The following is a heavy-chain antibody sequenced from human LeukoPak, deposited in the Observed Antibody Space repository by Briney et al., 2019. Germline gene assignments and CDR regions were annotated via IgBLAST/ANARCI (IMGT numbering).Heavy chain of an antibody. V-gene: IGHV3-15*01. Sequence: PGRSLRLSCAASGFTFSSYAMHWVRQAPGKGLEWVGRIKSKTDGGTTDYAAPVKGRFTISRDDSKNTLYLQMNSLKTEDTAVYYCTTEVQPPLRYFDNLREFDYWGQGTLVTVSS. CDR2: IKSKTDGGTT. J-gene: IGHJ4*02. D-gene: IGHD3-9*01. CDR1: GFTFSSYA. CDR3: TTEVQPPLRYFDNLREFDY.